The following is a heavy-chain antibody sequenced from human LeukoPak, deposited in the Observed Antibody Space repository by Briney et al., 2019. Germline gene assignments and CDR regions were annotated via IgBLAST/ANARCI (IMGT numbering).Heavy chain of an antibody. V-gene: IGHV4-31*03. CDR2: IYYSGST. D-gene: IGHD3-22*01. CDR1: GGSISSVGDY. Sequence: SDSLSLTCTVSGGSISSVGDYWSWIRQHPGKGLECIGYIYYSGSTYYNPSLKSRVTISVDTSKNQFSLKLSSVTAADTAVYYCASKKLDYYDSSGYVSWFDPWGQGTLVTVSS. J-gene: IGHJ5*02. CDR3: ASKKLDYYDSSGYVSWFDP.